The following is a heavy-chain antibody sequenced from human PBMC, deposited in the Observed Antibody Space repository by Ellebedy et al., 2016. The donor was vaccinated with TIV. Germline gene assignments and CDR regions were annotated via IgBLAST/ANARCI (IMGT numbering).Heavy chain of an antibody. Sequence: GESLKISCKGSGYLFSTYWIGWVRQMPGKGLEWMGIVYPGDSDTRYSPSFQGQVTMSADKSTSTAYLQWSSLKASDTAIYYCARRSADYGVDLWGQGTTVIVSS. CDR3: ARRSADYGVDL. CDR2: VYPGDSDT. CDR1: GYLFSTYW. V-gene: IGHV5-51*01. J-gene: IGHJ6*02.